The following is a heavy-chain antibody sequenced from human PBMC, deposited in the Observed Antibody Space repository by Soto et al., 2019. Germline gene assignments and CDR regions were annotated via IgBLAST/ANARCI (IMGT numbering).Heavy chain of an antibody. J-gene: IGHJ4*02. CDR2: ISGSGGST. CDR1: GFTFSSYA. D-gene: IGHD2-2*01. V-gene: IGHV3-23*01. CDR3: AKRVRYCSSTSCYGEFDY. Sequence: GSLRLSCAASGFTFSSYAMSWVRQAPGKGLEWVSAISGSGGSTYYADSVKGRFTISRDNSKNTLYLQMNSLRAEDTAVYYCAKRVRYCSSTSCYGEFDYWGQGTLVTVSS.